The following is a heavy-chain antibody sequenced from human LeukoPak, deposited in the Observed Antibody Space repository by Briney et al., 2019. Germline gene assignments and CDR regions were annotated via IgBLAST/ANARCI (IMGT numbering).Heavy chain of an antibody. V-gene: IGHV4-59*02. J-gene: IGHJ4*02. D-gene: IGHD5-18*01. CDR1: GGSVRSYY. CDR3: ARENDRYGRIDY. Sequence: SQTLSLTCTVSGGSVRSYYWSWVRQPPGKGLEWIGYVSYSGSTDYNPSLKSRVIISIDTSKNQFSLRLSSVTAADTAVYYCARENDRYGRIDYWGQGTQVTVSS. CDR2: VSYSGST.